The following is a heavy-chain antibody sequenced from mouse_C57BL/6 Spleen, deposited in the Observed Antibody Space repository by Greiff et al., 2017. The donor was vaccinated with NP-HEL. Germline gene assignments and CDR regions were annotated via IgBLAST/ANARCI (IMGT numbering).Heavy chain of an antibody. CDR1: GYAFSSSW. J-gene: IGHJ4*01. CDR2: IYPGDGDT. V-gene: IGHV1-82*01. CDR3: ARGGMATVRNYAMDY. Sequence: VQGVESGPELVKPGASVKISCKASGYAFSSSWMNWVKQRPGKGLEWIGRIYPGDGDTNYNGKFKGKATLTADKSSSTAYMQLSSLTSEDSAVYFCARGGMATVRNYAMDYWGQGTSVTVSS. D-gene: IGHD1-1*01.